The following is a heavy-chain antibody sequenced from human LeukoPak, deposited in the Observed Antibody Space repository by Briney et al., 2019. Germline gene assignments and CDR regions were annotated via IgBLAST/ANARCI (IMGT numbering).Heavy chain of an antibody. CDR1: GGSISSYY. CDR3: ARESPGYLDY. V-gene: IGHV4-59*12. CDR2: IYYSGST. Sequence: PSETLSLTYTVSGGSISSYYWSWIRQPPGKGLEWIGYIYYSGSTNYNPSLKSRVTISVDTSKNQFSLKLSSVTAADTAVYYCARESPGYLDYWGQGTLVTVSS. J-gene: IGHJ4*02.